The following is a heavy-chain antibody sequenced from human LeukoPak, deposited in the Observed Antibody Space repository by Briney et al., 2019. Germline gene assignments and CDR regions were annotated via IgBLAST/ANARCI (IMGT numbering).Heavy chain of an antibody. CDR1: GFTFSSYV. CDR2: ISGSGGST. D-gene: IGHD3-10*01. CDR3: ARDLHYAFDF. Sequence: GGSLRLSCAASGFTFSSYVMSWVRQAPGKGLEWVSAISGSGGSTYYADSVKGRFTISRDNAKNSLYLQMDSLRDEDTAVYYCARDLHYAFDFWGQGTMVTVSS. J-gene: IGHJ3*01. V-gene: IGHV3-23*01.